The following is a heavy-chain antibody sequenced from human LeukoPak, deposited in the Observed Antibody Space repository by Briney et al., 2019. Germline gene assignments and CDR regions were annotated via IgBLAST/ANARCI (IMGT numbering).Heavy chain of an antibody. CDR2: INPSGGST. J-gene: IGHJ4*02. CDR3: ARVGLAYCGGDCYPAPFFDY. Sequence: ASVKVSCKASGYTFTSYYMHWVRRAPGQGLEWMGIINPSGGSTSYAQKFQGRVTMTRDTSTSTVYMELSSLRSEDTAVYYCARVGLAYCGGDCYPAPFFDYWGQGTLVTVSS. V-gene: IGHV1-46*01. CDR1: GYTFTSYY. D-gene: IGHD2-21*02.